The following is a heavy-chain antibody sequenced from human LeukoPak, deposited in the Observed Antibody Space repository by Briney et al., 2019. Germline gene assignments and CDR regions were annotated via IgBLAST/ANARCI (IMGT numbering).Heavy chain of an antibody. V-gene: IGHV3-48*02. J-gene: IGHJ4*02. Sequence: LSGGSLRLSCAASGFTFSSYSINWVRQAPGKGLEWVSYISTSSTTIYYADSVKGRFTISRDNAKNSLFLQMNSLKDEDTAVYYCTRSYGYFDYWGQGTLVTVSP. CDR3: TRSYGYFDY. D-gene: IGHD3-10*01. CDR2: ISTSSTTI. CDR1: GFTFSSYS.